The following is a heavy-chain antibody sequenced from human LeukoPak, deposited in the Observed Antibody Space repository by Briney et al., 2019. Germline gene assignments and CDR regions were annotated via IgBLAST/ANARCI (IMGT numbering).Heavy chain of an antibody. CDR2: ISSSSSYI. J-gene: IGHJ4*02. CDR1: EFSVGSNY. V-gene: IGHV3-21*01. Sequence: GGSLRLSCAASEFSVGSNYMTWVRQAPGKGLEWVSSISSSSSYIYYADSVKGRFTISRDNAKNSLYLQMNSLRAEDTAVYYCASASGIVVAPTDYWGQGTLVTVSS. D-gene: IGHD6-19*01. CDR3: ASASGIVVAPTDY.